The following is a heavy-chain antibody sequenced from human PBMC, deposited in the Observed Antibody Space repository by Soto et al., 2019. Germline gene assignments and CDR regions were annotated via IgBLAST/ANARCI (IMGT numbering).Heavy chain of an antibody. CDR3: ARVSHIVVVPAVRGAFDI. CDR2: IYDSGTT. CDR1: GGSMRGYY. D-gene: IGHD2-21*02. Sequence: QVQLQESGPGLEKASETLSLTCTVSGGSMRGYYWSWIRQPPGKGLEWIGFIYDSGTTNYNPSLKSRGTISIDTSKNQFSLKLTSVTAADTAVYYCARVSHIVVVPAVRGAFDIWGQGTMITVPS. J-gene: IGHJ3*02. V-gene: IGHV4-59*01.